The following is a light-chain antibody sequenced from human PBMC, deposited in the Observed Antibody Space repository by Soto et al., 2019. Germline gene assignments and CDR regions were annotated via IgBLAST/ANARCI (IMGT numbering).Light chain of an antibody. CDR2: GAS. J-gene: IGKJ5*01. CDR3: QQYNNWPPIT. CDR1: QSISNN. Sequence: EIQMTQSPASLSVSPGDRATISCRASQSISNNVAWYQQKPGQAPRLLIYGASSMASGIPSRFSGRWSGTEFTLTISSLQSEDFAVYYCQQYNNWPPITFGQGTRLEIK. V-gene: IGKV3-15*01.